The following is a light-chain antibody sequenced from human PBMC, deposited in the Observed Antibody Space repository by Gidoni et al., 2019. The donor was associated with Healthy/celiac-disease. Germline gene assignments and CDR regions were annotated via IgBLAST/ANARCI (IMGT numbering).Light chain of an antibody. CDR1: QSVLYSYNNKND. Sequence: DIVMTQSPDSLAVSLGERAPINCKSSQSVLYSYNNKNDLAWYQQKPGQPPKLLIYWASTRESGVPDRFSGSGSGTDFTLTISSLQAEDVAVYYCQQYYSTPRTFGQGTKVEIK. CDR3: QQYYSTPRT. V-gene: IGKV4-1*01. CDR2: WAS. J-gene: IGKJ1*01.